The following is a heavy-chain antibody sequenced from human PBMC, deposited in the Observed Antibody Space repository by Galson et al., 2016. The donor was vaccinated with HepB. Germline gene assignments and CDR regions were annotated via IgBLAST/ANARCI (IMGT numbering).Heavy chain of an antibody. Sequence: SLRLSCAGFGFTFSRSGLNWVRQAPGKGLQWISYISSSISTIYYADSVKGRFTISRDNAKNSLYLQMSSLRAEDTALYYCARSRAIRSGYVGAFDSWGQGALVTVSS. CDR3: ARSRAIRSGYVGAFDS. CDR1: GFTFSRSG. J-gene: IGHJ4*02. CDR2: ISSSISTI. D-gene: IGHD3-3*01. V-gene: IGHV3-48*04.